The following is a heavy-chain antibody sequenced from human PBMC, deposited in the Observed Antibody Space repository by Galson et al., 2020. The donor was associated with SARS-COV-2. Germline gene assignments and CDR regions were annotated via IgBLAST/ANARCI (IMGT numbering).Heavy chain of an antibody. D-gene: IGHD1-1*01. CDR1: GFSFSTYA. Sequence: GESLKTYCAVSGFSFSTYAVMWVRQAPEEGLEWVSTMSGGSTTYYADSVKGRFIISRDDSKKTLYLQMNNVGAEDTAVYFCARDPGTTSYKYAMDVWGQGTTVTVSS. V-gene: IGHV3-23*01. CDR2: MSGGSTT. CDR3: ARDPGTTSYKYAMDV. J-gene: IGHJ6*02.